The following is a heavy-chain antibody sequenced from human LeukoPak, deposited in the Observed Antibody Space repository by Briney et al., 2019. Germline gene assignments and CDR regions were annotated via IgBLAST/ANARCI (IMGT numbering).Heavy chain of an antibody. CDR2: IYYSGST. D-gene: IGHD4-23*01. V-gene: IGHV4-61*01. Sequence: TSETLSLTCTVSGGSISSSSYYWGWIRQPPGKGLEWIGYIYYSGSTNYNPSLKSRVTISVDTSKNQFSLKLSSVTAADTAVYYCAREDPGGNPGLFDYWGQGTLVTVSS. CDR3: AREDPGGNPGLFDY. J-gene: IGHJ4*02. CDR1: GGSISSSSYY.